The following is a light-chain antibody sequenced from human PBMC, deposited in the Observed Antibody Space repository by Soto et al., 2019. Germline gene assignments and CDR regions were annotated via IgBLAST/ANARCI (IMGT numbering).Light chain of an antibody. Sequence: EIVMTQSPATLSVSPGERVTLSCRASQSVSSYLAWYHHKPGQPPRRLIYGASTRATGILARFSGSGSGTDFTLTISSLQSEDFAVYFCQQCSDWPLFSFGQGTRLEIK. CDR3: QQCSDWPLFS. CDR2: GAS. V-gene: IGKV3-15*01. CDR1: QSVSSY. J-gene: IGKJ5*01.